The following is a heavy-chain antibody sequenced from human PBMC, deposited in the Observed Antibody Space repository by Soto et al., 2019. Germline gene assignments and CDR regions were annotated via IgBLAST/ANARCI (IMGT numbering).Heavy chain of an antibody. CDR3: ARVGYDFWSGYYGDYYYGMDV. D-gene: IGHD3-3*01. Sequence: ASVKVSCKASGGTFSSYAISWVRQAPGQGLEWMGGIIPIFGTANYAQKFQGRVTITADESTSTAYMELSSLRSEDTAVYYCARVGYDFWSGYYGDYYYGMDVWGQGTTVTVSS. V-gene: IGHV1-69*13. J-gene: IGHJ6*02. CDR2: IIPIFGTA. CDR1: GGTFSSYA.